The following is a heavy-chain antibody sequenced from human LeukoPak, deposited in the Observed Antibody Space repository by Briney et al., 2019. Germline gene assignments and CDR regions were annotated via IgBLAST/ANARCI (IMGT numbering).Heavy chain of an antibody. CDR1: GYTFTSYY. J-gene: IGHJ3*02. D-gene: IGHD4-17*01. CDR3: ARIFLGDYGDYTRAAFDI. Sequence: ASVKVSCKASGYTFTSYYMHWVRQAPGQGLEWMGIINPSGGSTSYAQKFQGRVTITRDTSANTAYMELSSLRSEDMAVYYCARIFLGDYGDYTRAAFDIWGQGTMVTVSS. V-gene: IGHV1-46*01. CDR2: INPSGGST.